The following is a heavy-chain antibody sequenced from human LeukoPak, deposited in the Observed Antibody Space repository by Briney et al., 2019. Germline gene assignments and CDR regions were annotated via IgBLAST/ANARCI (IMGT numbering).Heavy chain of an antibody. Sequence: ASVKVSCKASGYTFTGYYIHWVRQAPGQGPEWMGRINPDSGGTNYAQKFQGRVTMTRDTSISTAYMELSRLRSDDTAVYYCARRKGEPNIFDYWGQGTLVTVSS. CDR1: GYTFTGYY. CDR2: INPDSGGT. CDR3: ARRKGEPNIFDY. J-gene: IGHJ4*02. D-gene: IGHD3-16*01. V-gene: IGHV1-2*06.